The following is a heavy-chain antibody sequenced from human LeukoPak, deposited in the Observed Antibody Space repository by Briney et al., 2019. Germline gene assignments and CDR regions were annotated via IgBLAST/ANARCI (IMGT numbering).Heavy chain of an antibody. CDR2: IIPVFGTA. J-gene: IGHJ6*02. Sequence: SVKVSCKASGGTFSSYAISWVRQAPGQGLEWMGGIIPVFGTANYAQKFQGRVTITADESTSTAYMELSSLRSEDTAVYYCARDHGDSSGYTPSAYYYYGMDVWGQGTTVTVSS. D-gene: IGHD3-22*01. CDR1: GGTFSSYA. CDR3: ARDHGDSSGYTPSAYYYYGMDV. V-gene: IGHV1-69*01.